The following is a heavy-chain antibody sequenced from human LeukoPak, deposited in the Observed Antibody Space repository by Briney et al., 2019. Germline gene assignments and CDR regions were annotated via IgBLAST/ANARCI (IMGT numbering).Heavy chain of an antibody. J-gene: IGHJ4*02. CDR1: GFTFGCYT. V-gene: IGHV3-21*01. D-gene: IGHD5-24*01. Sequence: GGSLRLSCAASGFTFGCYTMDWVRQAPGKGLEWVSSIYSSSRFIYYADSVKGRFTISRDNARNSLYLQMNSPRAEDTAAYYCARGGGSRDGLTTNSDYWGQGTLVTVSS. CDR2: IYSSSRFI. CDR3: ARGGGSRDGLTTNSDY.